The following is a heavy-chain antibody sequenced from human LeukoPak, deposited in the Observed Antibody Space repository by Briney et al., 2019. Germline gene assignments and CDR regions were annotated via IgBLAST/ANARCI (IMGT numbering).Heavy chain of an antibody. D-gene: IGHD2-21*02. Sequence: PSETLSLTCAVYGGSFSGYYWSWIRQPPGKGLEWIGEINHSGSTNYNPSLKSRVTISVDTSKNQFSLKLSSVTAADTAVYYCARACSGGDCYSDAFDIWGHGTMVTVSS. CDR2: INHSGST. CDR3: ARACSGGDCYSDAFDI. J-gene: IGHJ3*02. CDR1: GGSFSGYY. V-gene: IGHV4-34*01.